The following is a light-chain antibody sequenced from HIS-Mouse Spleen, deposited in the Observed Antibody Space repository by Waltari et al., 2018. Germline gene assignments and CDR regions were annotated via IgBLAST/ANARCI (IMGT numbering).Light chain of an antibody. V-gene: IGLV1-40*01. CDR2: GNS. CDR3: QSYDSSLSGSV. Sequence: HSLLTQPPSVSGAPGQRATLPCTGTTPHIGAGSAVHWYQQLPGPAPKLLIYGNSNRPSGVPDRFSGSKSGTSASRAITGLQAEDEADYYCQSYDSSLSGSVFGGGTKLTVL. CDR1: TPHIGAGSA. J-gene: IGLJ2*01.